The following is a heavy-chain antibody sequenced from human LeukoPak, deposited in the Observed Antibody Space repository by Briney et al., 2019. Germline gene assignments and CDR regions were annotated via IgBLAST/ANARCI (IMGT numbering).Heavy chain of an antibody. CDR2: IYYSGST. Sequence: SETLSLTCTVSGGSISSYYWSWIRQPPGKRLEWIGYIYYSGSTNYNPSLKSRVTISVDTSKNQFSLKLSSVTAADTAVYYCARYADDSPSHFDYWGQGTLVTVSS. CDR1: GGSISSYY. CDR3: ARYADDSPSHFDY. V-gene: IGHV4-59*08. D-gene: IGHD2-8*01. J-gene: IGHJ4*02.